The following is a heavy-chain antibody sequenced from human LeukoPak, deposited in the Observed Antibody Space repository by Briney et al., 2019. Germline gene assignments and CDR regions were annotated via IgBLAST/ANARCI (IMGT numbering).Heavy chain of an antibody. Sequence: GGSLRLSCEASGFTFSTYNMHWVRQAPGKGLEWVSTIGSISNNYKYYADSVKGRFTISRDNAKNSLYLQMNSLGAEDTAVYFCARGTNWSPLDFDFWGQGTLVTVSS. J-gene: IGHJ4*02. CDR3: ARGTNWSPLDFDF. D-gene: IGHD3-3*01. CDR1: GFTFSTYN. V-gene: IGHV3-21*01. CDR2: IGSISNNYK.